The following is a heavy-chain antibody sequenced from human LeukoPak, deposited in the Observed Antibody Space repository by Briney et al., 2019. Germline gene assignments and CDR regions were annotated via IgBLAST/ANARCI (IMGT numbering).Heavy chain of an antibody. CDR1: GGSISTYY. J-gene: IGHJ4*02. CDR2: IHSTGST. Sequence: SETLSLTCAVSGGSISTYYWSWIRQPPGKGPEWIAYIHSTGSTNYNPSLKSRVTVSADTSKNQFSLTLRLVTAADTAVYYCARVARDGYLAYYFDYWGQGILVTVSS. V-gene: IGHV4-59*01. D-gene: IGHD5-24*01. CDR3: ARVARDGYLAYYFDY.